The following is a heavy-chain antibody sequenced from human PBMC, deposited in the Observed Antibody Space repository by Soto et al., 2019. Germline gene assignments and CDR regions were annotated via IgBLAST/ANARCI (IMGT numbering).Heavy chain of an antibody. J-gene: IGHJ3*02. D-gene: IGHD6-19*01. Sequence: LTCVISGDSVSSNSAAWNWIRQSPSRGLEWLGRTYYRSTWLNDYALSVKGRITINPDTSRNQFFLHLNSVTPEDAAVYYCSREVAGTCAFDIWGQGTVVTVSS. CDR3: SREVAGTCAFDI. CDR1: GDSVSSNSAA. CDR2: TYYRSTWLN. V-gene: IGHV6-1*01.